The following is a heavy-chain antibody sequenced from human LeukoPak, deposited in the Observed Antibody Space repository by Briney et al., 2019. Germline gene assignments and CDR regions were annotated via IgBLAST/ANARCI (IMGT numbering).Heavy chain of an antibody. CDR1: GYSISGAYY. D-gene: IGHD3-3*01. J-gene: IGHJ6*03. CDR2: IFHGGST. Sequence: SETLSLTCAVSGYSISGAYYWGWIRQPPGKGLEWIGNIFHGGSTYYNPSLTSRVTISVDTSKNQFSLTLSSVTAADTAVYYCARVASPTITIFGVVQYYYYYMDVWGKGTTVTVSS. CDR3: ARVASPTITIFGVVQYYYYYMDV. V-gene: IGHV4-38-2*01.